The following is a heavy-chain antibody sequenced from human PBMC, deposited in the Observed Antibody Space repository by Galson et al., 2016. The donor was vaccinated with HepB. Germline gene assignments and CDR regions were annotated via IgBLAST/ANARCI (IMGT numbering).Heavy chain of an antibody. CDR1: GGSFSSYA. Sequence: SVKVSCKASGGSFSSYAITWVRQAPGQGLEWMGGIIPLFGTTDYAQKFQGRITITADGSTSTAFMVLANLRSEDTAVYYCARGARPLTAVMHRRGHLDRWGQGTLVTVSS. CDR3: ARGARPLTAVMHRRGHLDR. J-gene: IGHJ5*02. V-gene: IGHV1-69*13. D-gene: IGHD4-17*01. CDR2: IIPLFGTT.